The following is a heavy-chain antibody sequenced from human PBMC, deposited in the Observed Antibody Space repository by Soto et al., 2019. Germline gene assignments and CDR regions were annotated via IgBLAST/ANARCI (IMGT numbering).Heavy chain of an antibody. CDR3: ASHSDGDSFVY. CDR2: MNPNSGNA. CDR1: GYTFTSYD. Sequence: QVQLVQSGAEVKKPGASVKVSCKASGYTFTSYDINWVRQATGQGLEWMGWMNPNSGNAGYAPNFQGRXTXTXXTAISTAYIELSNLRSEATAVYYCASHSDGDSFVYWGQGTLVTVSS. V-gene: IGHV1-8*01. D-gene: IGHD2-21*01. J-gene: IGHJ4*02.